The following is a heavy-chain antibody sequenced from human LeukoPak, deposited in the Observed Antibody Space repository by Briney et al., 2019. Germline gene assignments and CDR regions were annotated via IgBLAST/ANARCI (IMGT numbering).Heavy chain of an antibody. J-gene: IGHJ5*01. Sequence: ASVKVSCKASGYTFTGYYMHWVRQAPGQGLDWMGWINPNSGGTNYAQKFQGRVTMTRDTSISTAYMELSRLRSDDTAVYYCARDDIVVVPVGFDSWGQGTLVTVSS. CDR2: INPNSGGT. V-gene: IGHV1-2*02. D-gene: IGHD2-2*01. CDR1: GYTFTGYY. CDR3: ARDDIVVVPVGFDS.